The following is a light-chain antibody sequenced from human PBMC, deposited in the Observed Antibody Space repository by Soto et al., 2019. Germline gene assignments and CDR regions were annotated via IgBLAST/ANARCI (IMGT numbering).Light chain of an antibody. J-gene: IGKJ5*01. Sequence: EIVLTQSPATLSLSPGERATLSCRASQSVGTYLAWYQQKPGQAPRLLIYDASNRATGIPARFRGSGSGTDFTLTISSLEPEDFAVYYCQQRSNWPPSITFGQGTRLDIK. CDR3: QQRSNWPPSIT. V-gene: IGKV3-11*01. CDR1: QSVGTY. CDR2: DAS.